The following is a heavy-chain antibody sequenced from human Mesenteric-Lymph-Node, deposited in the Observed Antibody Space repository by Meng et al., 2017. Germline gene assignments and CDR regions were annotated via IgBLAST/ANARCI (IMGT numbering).Heavy chain of an antibody. CDR1: GYSISSGYY. D-gene: IGHD3-22*01. J-gene: IGHJ4*02. V-gene: IGHV4-38-2*02. Sequence: SETLSLTCTVSGYSISSGYYWGWIRQPPGKGLEWIGSIYHSGSTYYNPSLKSRFTISVDTSKNQFSLKLSSVTAADTAVYYCARDRATYDYGSSGADYWGQGILVTVSS. CDR3: ARDRATYDYGSSGADY. CDR2: IYHSGST.